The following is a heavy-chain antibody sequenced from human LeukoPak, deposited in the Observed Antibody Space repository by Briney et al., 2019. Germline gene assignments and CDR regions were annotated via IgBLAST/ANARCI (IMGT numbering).Heavy chain of an antibody. J-gene: IGHJ5*02. D-gene: IGHD2-2*01. CDR1: GGSFSGYY. CDR3: ARECCSSTSCYAWWFDP. V-gene: IGHV4-34*01. Sequence: SETLSLTGAVYGGSFSGYYWSWIRQPPGKGLEWIGEINHSGSTNYNPSLKSRVTISVDTSKNQFSLKLSSVTAADTAVYYCARECCSSTSCYAWWFDPWGQGTLVTVSS. CDR2: INHSGST.